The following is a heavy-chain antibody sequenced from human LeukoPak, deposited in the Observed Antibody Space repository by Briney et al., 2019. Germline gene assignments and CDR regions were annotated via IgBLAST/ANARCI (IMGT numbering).Heavy chain of an antibody. CDR3: ARVAITMRAQYFQH. CDR1: GGSLSSYY. V-gene: IGHV4-59*01. Sequence: SETLSLTCTVSGGSLSSYYWSWIRQPPGKGLEWIGYIYYSGSTNYNPSLKSRVTISVDTSKNQFSLKLSSVTAADTAVYYCARVAITMRAQYFQHWGQGTLVTVSS. J-gene: IGHJ1*01. D-gene: IGHD3-22*01. CDR2: IYYSGST.